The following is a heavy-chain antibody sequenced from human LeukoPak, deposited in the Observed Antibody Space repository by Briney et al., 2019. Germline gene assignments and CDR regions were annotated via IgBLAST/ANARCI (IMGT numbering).Heavy chain of an antibody. CDR3: ARLANIVVVPAACRRTTGRFDP. CDR1: GGSISNYY. CDR2: NYYSGST. Sequence: SETLSLTCTVSGGSISNYYWSWIRQPPGKGLEWVGHNYYSGSTNYNPSLKSRVTISLDTPKNQFSLKMSSVTAADTAVYYCARLANIVVVPAACRRTTGRFDPWGQGTLVTVSS. D-gene: IGHD2-2*01. V-gene: IGHV4-59*12. J-gene: IGHJ5*02.